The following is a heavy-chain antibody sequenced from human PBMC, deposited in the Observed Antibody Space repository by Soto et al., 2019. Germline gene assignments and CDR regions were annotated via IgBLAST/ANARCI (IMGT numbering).Heavy chain of an antibody. V-gene: IGHV4-4*02. CDR3: GRTNTSGSPIDS. D-gene: IGHD6-19*01. CDR1: GGSVYSPNC. Sequence: QVQLQESGPGLVKPSGTLSLTCAVSGGSVYSPNCGNWVSQPPGKGLEWIVEIHHSGTSNYSPSRKSRLTLLVDKSKNEVSLNLNSVTAADTAVYYCGRTNTSGSPIDSWGHGTLVIVS. J-gene: IGHJ5*01. CDR2: IHHSGTS.